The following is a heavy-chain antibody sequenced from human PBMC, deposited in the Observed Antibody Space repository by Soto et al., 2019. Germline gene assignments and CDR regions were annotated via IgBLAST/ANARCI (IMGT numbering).Heavy chain of an antibody. Sequence: QVQLQQWGAGLLKPSETLSLTCAVYGGSFSGYYWSWIRQPPGKGLEWIGEINHSGSTNYNPSLKSRVTISVDTSKNQFSLKLSSVTAADTAVYYCARGAPSGYMDVWGKGTTVTVSS. V-gene: IGHV4-34*01. CDR1: GGSFSGYY. J-gene: IGHJ6*03. CDR3: ARGAPSGYMDV. CDR2: INHSGST.